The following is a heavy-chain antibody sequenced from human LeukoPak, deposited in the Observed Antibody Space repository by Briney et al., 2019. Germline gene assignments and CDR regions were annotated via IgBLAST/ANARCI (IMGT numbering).Heavy chain of an antibody. V-gene: IGHV4-4*07. J-gene: IGHJ5*01. CDR2: VSTTGST. Sequence: PSETLSLTCSVSGGSIGTYYWSWIRQPAGKRLEWIGRVSTTGSTKYNPSFKSRVTMSLDTSKSQFSLNLNSVTAADTAVYYCAREGDSWGQGTLVTVSS. CDR3: AREGDS. CDR1: GGSIGTYY.